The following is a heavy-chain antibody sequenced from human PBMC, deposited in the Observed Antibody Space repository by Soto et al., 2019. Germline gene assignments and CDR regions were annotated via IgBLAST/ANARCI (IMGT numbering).Heavy chain of an antibody. CDR3: ARDKPRIAAAGTFGWCDP. CDR1: GFTFSSYW. CDR2: IKQDGSEK. V-gene: IGHV3-7*03. J-gene: IGHJ5*02. D-gene: IGHD6-13*01. Sequence: EVQLVESGGGLVQPGGSLRLSCAASGFTFSSYWMSWVRQAPGKGLEWVANIKQDGSEKYYVDSVKGRFTISRDNAKNSLYLQMNSLRAEDTAVYYCARDKPRIAAAGTFGWCDPWGQGTLVTVSS.